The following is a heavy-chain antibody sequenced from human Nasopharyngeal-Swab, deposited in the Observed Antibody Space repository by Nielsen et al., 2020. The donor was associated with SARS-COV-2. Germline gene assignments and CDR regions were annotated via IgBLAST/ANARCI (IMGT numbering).Heavy chain of an antibody. CDR1: RFTFSDYW. CDR2: IKQDGSEI. CDR3: ARHGADCSRTSCYRRHGFDI. V-gene: IGHV3-7*01. J-gene: IGHJ3*02. D-gene: IGHD2-2*02. Sequence: GESLKISCAASRFTFSDYWRSWVSQAPGKGLEWVANIKQDGSEIYYADSVKGRFTISRDNARNKLYLQMRSLRAEDTAVYHCARHGADCSRTSCYRRHGFDIWGQETMVTVSS.